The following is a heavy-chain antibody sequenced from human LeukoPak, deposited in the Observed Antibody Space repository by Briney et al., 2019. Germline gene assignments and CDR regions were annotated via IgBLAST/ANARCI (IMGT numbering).Heavy chain of an antibody. CDR1: GGSISIGGYY. CDR2: IYYSGIT. J-gene: IGHJ4*02. CDR3: ARVTSGEFADY. Sequence: AQTLSLTCTVSGGSISIGGYYWSWIRQHPGKGLEWIGYIYYSGITYYNPSLKSRVAISVDTSKNQFSLYLSSVTAADTAVYYCARVTSGEFADYWGQGTLVTVSS. V-gene: IGHV4-31*03. D-gene: IGHD3-10*01.